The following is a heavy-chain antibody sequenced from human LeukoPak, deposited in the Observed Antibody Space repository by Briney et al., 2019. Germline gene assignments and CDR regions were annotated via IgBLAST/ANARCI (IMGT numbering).Heavy chain of an antibody. CDR3: ARGPSNRGLVTKRHNWFDP. D-gene: IGHD6-19*01. CDR1: GYTFTSYD. J-gene: IGHJ5*02. Sequence: ASVKVSCKASGYTFTSYDINWVRQATGQGLEWMGWMNPNSGNTGYAQKFQGRVTMTRNTSISTAYMELSSLRSEDTAVYYCARGPSNRGLVTKRHNWFDPWGQGTLVTVSS. CDR2: MNPNSGNT. V-gene: IGHV1-8*01.